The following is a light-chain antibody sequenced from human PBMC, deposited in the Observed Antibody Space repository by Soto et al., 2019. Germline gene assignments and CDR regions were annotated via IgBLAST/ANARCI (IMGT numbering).Light chain of an antibody. CDR1: QSVSSN. Sequence: EIVITPSPATRSVSPGERATLSCRASQSVSSNLAWYQQKPGQAPRLLIYGASTRATGIPARFSGSGSGTEFTLTISSLQSEDFAVYYCQQYNNWPPWTFGQGTKVDIK. J-gene: IGKJ1*01. V-gene: IGKV3-15*01. CDR2: GAS. CDR3: QQYNNWPPWT.